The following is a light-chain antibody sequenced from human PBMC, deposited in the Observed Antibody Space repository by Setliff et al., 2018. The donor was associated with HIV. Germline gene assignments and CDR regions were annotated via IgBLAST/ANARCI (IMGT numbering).Light chain of an antibody. V-gene: IGLV2-23*02. J-gene: IGLJ1*01. CDR3: CSSSRSSLPYV. Sequence: QSVLTQVASVSGSLGQSITISCTGTSNDVGGHNLVSWFRVDPGKAPKLIIFYVNLWASGVAHRFSASKSGNTASLTISGLHSEDEADYYCCSSSRSSLPYVFGSGTKVTVL. CDR2: YVN. CDR1: SNDVGGHNL.